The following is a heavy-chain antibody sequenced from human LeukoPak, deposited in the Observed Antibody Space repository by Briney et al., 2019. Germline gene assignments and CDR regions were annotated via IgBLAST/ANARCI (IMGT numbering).Heavy chain of an antibody. J-gene: IGHJ3*02. Sequence: GGSLRLSCAASGFTFSSYAMHWVRQAPGKGLEWVAVISYDGSNKYYADSVKGRFTISRDNSKNTLYLQMNSLRAEDTAVYYCARMMGIFGNQRDAFDIWGQGTMVTVSS. CDR1: GFTFSSYA. V-gene: IGHV3-30-3*01. D-gene: IGHD3-3*02. CDR3: ARMMGIFGNQRDAFDI. CDR2: ISYDGSNK.